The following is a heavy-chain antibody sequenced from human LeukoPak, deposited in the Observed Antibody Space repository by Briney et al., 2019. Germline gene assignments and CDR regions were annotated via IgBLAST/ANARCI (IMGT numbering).Heavy chain of an antibody. Sequence: GGSLRLSCAASGFTFNTYGMHWVRQAPGKGLEWMAVISFDGGNIYYAGSVKGRFTISRDNSKNTLFLQMNSLRLDDSAVYYCAKDAYGYYDFWSGFYFDYWGQGTLVTVSS. CDR2: ISFDGGNI. CDR1: GFTFNTYG. D-gene: IGHD3-3*01. CDR3: AKDAYGYYDFWSGFYFDY. V-gene: IGHV3-30*18. J-gene: IGHJ4*02.